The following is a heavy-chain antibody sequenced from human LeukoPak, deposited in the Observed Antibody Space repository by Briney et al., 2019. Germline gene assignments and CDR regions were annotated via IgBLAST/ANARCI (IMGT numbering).Heavy chain of an antibody. J-gene: IGHJ4*02. CDR3: AKSGQSGTTRWFFDY. CDR1: GFTFSSYA. Sequence: GRSLRLSCAASGFTFSSYAMHWVRQAPGKGLEWVAVISYDGSNKYYADSVKGRFTISRDNSKNTLYLQMNSLRAEDTAVYYCAKSGQSGTTRWFFDYWGQGTLVTVSS. D-gene: IGHD1-1*01. V-gene: IGHV3-30-3*02. CDR2: ISYDGSNK.